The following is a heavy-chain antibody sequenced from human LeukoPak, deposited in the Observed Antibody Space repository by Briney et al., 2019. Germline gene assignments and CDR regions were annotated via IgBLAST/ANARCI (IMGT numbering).Heavy chain of an antibody. CDR1: GFTFSSYW. J-gene: IGHJ4*02. Sequence: GGSLRLSCAASGFTFSSYWMSWVRQAPGKGLEWVANIKQDGSEKYYVDSVKGRFTISRDNAKNSLYLQMNSLRAEDTAVYYCARDRYYYDSSGYPLFDYWGQGTLVTVSS. CDR2: IKQDGSEK. V-gene: IGHV3-7*05. D-gene: IGHD3-22*01. CDR3: ARDRYYYDSSGYPLFDY.